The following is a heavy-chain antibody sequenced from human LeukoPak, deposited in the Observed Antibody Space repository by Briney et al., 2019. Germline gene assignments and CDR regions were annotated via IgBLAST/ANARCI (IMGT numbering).Heavy chain of an antibody. CDR1: GGSISSYY. J-gene: IGHJ4*02. D-gene: IGHD5-18*01. Sequence: PETLSLTCTVSGGSISSYYWSWIRQPPGKGLEWIGYIYYSGSTNYNPSLKSRVTISVDTSKNQFSLKLSSVTAADTAVYYCARAGTKDTAMVKDYWGQGTLVTVSS. CDR3: ARAGTKDTAMVKDY. V-gene: IGHV4-59*01. CDR2: IYYSGST.